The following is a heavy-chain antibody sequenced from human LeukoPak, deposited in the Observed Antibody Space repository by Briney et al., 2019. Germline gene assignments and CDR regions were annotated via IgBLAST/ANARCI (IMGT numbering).Heavy chain of an antibody. Sequence: LSLTCIVSGGSISSYYWSWIRQAPGKGLEWVSYISSSGSTIYYADSVKGRFTISRDNAKNSLYLQMNSLRAEDTAVYYCARDGSPYYDSSGYYRIFDYWGQGTLVTVSS. CDR2: ISSSGSTI. CDR3: ARDGSPYYDSSGYYRIFDY. CDR1: GGSISSYY. V-gene: IGHV3-11*01. J-gene: IGHJ4*02. D-gene: IGHD3-22*01.